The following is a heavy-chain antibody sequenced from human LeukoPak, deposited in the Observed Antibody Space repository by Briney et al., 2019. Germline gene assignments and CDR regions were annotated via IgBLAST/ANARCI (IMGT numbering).Heavy chain of an antibody. CDR3: ASLYCSSTSCYQPSGGMDV. Sequence: SVKLSCNASGDTFSSYAISWVRQAPGQGLEWMGRIIPIFGKANYAQKFQGRVTITADNSTSTAYMELSSLRSEDTAVYYCASLYCSSTSCYQPSGGMDVWGQGTTVTVSS. D-gene: IGHD2-2*01. CDR2: IIPIFGKA. CDR1: GDTFSSYA. J-gene: IGHJ6*02. V-gene: IGHV1-69*04.